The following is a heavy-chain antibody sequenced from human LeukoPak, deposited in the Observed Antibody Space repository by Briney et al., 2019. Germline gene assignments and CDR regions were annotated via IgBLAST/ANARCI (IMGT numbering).Heavy chain of an antibody. J-gene: IGHJ4*02. V-gene: IGHV5-51*01. CDR3: ARQETGPTYYDILTGPIDY. CDR2: IDPSDSDT. CDR1: GYSFSSYW. D-gene: IGHD3-9*01. Sequence: GESLKIPCKGSGYSFSSYWIGWVRQMPGKGLEWMGIIDPSDSDTRSSPSFQGQVSISADKSISTAYLQWSSLKATDTAMYYCARQETGPTYYDILTGPIDYWGQGTLVTVSS.